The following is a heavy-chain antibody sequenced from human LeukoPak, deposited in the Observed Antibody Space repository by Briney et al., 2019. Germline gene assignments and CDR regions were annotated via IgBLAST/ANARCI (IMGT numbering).Heavy chain of an antibody. CDR2: ISSSSSTI. V-gene: IGHV3-48*02. Sequence: PGGSLRLSCVASGLTVSSYSMNWVRQAPGKGLEWVSYISSSSSTIYYADSVKGRFTISRDNAKNSLDLQMNSLRDEDTAVYYCARARASGRSGFDYWGQGTQVTVSS. D-gene: IGHD2-15*01. J-gene: IGHJ4*02. CDR1: GLTVSSYS. CDR3: ARARASGRSGFDY.